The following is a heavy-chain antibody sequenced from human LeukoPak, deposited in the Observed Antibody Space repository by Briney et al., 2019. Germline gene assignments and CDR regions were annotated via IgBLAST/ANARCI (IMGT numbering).Heavy chain of an antibody. CDR3: ASSLAAAGYYFDY. Sequence: ASVKVSCKPSRYTFTSYYMHWVRHAPRQGLEWMGIINPSGGSTSYAQKFQGRVTMTRDRSTSTVYMELSSLRSEDTAVYYCASSLAAAGYYFDYWGQGTLVTVSS. J-gene: IGHJ4*02. V-gene: IGHV1-46*01. CDR1: RYTFTSYY. CDR2: INPSGGST. D-gene: IGHD6-13*01.